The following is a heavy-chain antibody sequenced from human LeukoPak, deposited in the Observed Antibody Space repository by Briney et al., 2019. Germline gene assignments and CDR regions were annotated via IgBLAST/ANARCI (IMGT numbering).Heavy chain of an antibody. CDR1: GFTVSSNY. CDR2: IYSGGST. CDR3: ARDRVVPAAIPTS. V-gene: IGHV3-66*02. J-gene: IGHJ5*02. D-gene: IGHD2-2*02. Sequence: GGSLRLSCAASGFTVSSNYMSWVRQAPGKGLEWVSVIYSGGSTYYADSVKGRFTISRDNSKSTLYLQMNSLRAEDTAVYYCARDRVVPAAIPTSWGQGTLVTVSS.